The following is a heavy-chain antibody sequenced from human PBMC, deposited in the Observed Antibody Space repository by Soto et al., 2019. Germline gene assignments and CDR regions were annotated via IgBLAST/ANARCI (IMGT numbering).Heavy chain of an antibody. CDR2: MNPGSGDT. V-gene: IGHV1-8*01. Sequence: AAVKVSCKASGDSFTNNDVTWVRQATGQGLEWMGWMNPGSGDTGYAQKFQGRVTMTRDISIATAYMELSSLRSDDTAIYYCARMATFGSLNWFDPWGQGTLVTVSS. CDR1: GDSFTNND. CDR3: ARMATFGSLNWFDP. D-gene: IGHD3-16*01. J-gene: IGHJ5*02.